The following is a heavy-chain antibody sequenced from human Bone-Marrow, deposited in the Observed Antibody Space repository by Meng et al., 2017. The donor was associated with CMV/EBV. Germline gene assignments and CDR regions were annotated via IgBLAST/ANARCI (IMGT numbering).Heavy chain of an antibody. Sequence: ASVKVSCKASEYTFIDRHIHWVRQAPGQGLEWMGWINPDTGDTKYAKKFQGRVTLTRDTSISTAYMELSSLRSEDTAVYYCARGGRPLYDFWSGYYFTNYYYYGMDVWGQGTTVTVSS. V-gene: IGHV1-2*02. J-gene: IGHJ6*02. D-gene: IGHD3-3*01. CDR2: INPDTGDT. CDR1: EYTFIDRH. CDR3: ARGGRPLYDFWSGYYFTNYYYYGMDV.